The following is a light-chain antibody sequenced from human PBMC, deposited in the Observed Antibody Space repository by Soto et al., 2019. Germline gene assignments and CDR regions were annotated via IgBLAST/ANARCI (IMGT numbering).Light chain of an antibody. J-gene: IGLJ3*02. CDR1: SSNIGAFYD. Sequence: QSVLTQPPSVSVAPGQRVTISCTGSSSNIGAFYDVHWYQQLPGTAPRLLIYGNNNRPSGVPDRFSGSKSGTSASLAITGLQAEDEADYYCQSYDSSLSGWVFGGGTQLTVL. V-gene: IGLV1-40*01. CDR2: GNN. CDR3: QSYDSSLSGWV.